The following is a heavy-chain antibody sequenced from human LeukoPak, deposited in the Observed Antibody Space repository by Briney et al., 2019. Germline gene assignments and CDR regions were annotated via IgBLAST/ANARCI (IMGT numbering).Heavy chain of an antibody. CDR1: GFTFSSYS. V-gene: IGHV3-21*01. D-gene: IGHD2-8*01. CDR2: ISSSSSYI. CDR3: ARGGSGYYTNGVCYEGY. J-gene: IGHJ4*02. Sequence: GGSLRPSCAASGFTFSSYSMNWVRQAPGKGLEWVSSISSSSSYIYYADSVKGRFTISRDNAKNSLYLQMNSLRAEDTAVYYCARGGSGYYTNGVCYEGYWGQGTLVTVSS.